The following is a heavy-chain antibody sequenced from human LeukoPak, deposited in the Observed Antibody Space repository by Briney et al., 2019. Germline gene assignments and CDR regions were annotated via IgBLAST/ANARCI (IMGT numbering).Heavy chain of an antibody. J-gene: IGHJ4*02. CDR3: ARTTRWFDC. CDR2: ISTSSSTI. CDR1: GFTFSSYS. D-gene: IGHD4-23*01. V-gene: IGHV3-48*01. Sequence: GSLRLSCAASGFTFSSYSRTWVRQAPGKGLEWVSYISTSSSTIYYADSVKGRSTISRDSAKNSLYLQMNSLRAEDTAVYSCARTTRWFDCWGQRTLVT.